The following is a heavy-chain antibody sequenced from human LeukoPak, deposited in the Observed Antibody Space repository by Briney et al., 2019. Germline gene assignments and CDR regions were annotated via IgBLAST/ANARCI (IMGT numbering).Heavy chain of an antibody. V-gene: IGHV4-34*01. CDR1: GGSFSGYY. CDR3: ARIFRGAYFDY. J-gene: IGHJ4*02. CDR2: INHSGST. Sequence: SETLSLTCAVYGGSFSGYYWSWIRQPPGKGLEWIGEINHSGSTNYNPSLKSRVTISVDKSKNQFSLKLSSVTAADTAVYYCARIFRGAYFDYWGQGTLVTVSS. D-gene: IGHD3-10*01.